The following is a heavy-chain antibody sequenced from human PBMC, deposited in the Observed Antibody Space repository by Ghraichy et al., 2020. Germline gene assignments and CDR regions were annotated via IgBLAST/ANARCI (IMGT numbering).Heavy chain of an antibody. CDR2: INSDGSST. CDR3: VGFAAAGDY. J-gene: IGHJ4*02. V-gene: IGHV3-74*01. Sequence: GSLRLSCAASGFTFSSYRMHWVRQAPGQGLVWVSRINSDGSSTSYADSVKGRFTISRDNVRNTLYMQMNSLRAEDTAVYYCVGFAAAGDYWGQGTPVTVSS. CDR1: GFTFSSYR. D-gene: IGHD6-13*01.